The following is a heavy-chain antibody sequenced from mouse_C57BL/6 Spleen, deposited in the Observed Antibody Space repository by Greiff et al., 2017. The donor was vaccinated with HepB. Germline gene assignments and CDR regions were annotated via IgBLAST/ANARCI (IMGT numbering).Heavy chain of an antibody. CDR2: ISYDGSN. CDR1: GYSITSGYY. V-gene: IGHV3-6*01. D-gene: IGHD1-1*02. Sequence: EVKLMESGPGLVKPSQSLSLTCSVTGYSITSGYYWNWIRQFPGNKLEWMGYISYDGSNNYNPSLKNRISITRDTSKNQFFLKLNSVTTEDTATYYCARDRGGYPPMGYAMDYWGQGTSVTVSS. J-gene: IGHJ4*01. CDR3: ARDRGGYPPMGYAMDY.